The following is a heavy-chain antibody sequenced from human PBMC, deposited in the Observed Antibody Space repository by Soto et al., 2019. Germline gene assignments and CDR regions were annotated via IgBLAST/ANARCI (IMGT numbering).Heavy chain of an antibody. J-gene: IGHJ4*02. CDR1: GFTFDDYA. CDR2: ISWNSGSI. V-gene: IGHV3-9*01. CDR3: AKDKTLSGWYAFDY. Sequence: EVQPVESGGGLVQPGRSLRLSCAASGFTFDDYAMHWVRQAPGKGLEWVSGISWNSGSIGYADSVKGRFTISRDNAKNSLYLQMNSLRAEDTALYYCAKDKTLSGWYAFDYWGQGTLVTVSS. D-gene: IGHD6-19*01.